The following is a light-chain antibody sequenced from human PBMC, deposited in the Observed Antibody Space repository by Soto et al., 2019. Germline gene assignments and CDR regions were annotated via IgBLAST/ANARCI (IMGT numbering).Light chain of an antibody. CDR3: NTYTSKSTGV. CDR2: EVS. V-gene: IGLV2-14*01. Sequence: QSALTQPASVSGSPGQSITISCTGTSSDVGGYNYVSWYQQHRGKAPKLIIYEVSNRPSGVSNRFSGSKSGNTASLTTSGLQAEDEDDYYCNTYTSKSTGVFGTGTKLTVL. J-gene: IGLJ1*01. CDR1: SSDVGGYNY.